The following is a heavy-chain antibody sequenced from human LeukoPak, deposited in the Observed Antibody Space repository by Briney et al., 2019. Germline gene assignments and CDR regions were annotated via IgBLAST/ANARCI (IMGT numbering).Heavy chain of an antibody. CDR3: ARDWRLGLEGAYYYYGMDV. V-gene: IGHV4-59*01. D-gene: IGHD1-1*01. Sequence: SETLSLTCTVSGGSISSYYWSWIRQPPGKGLEWIGYIYYSGSTNYNPSLKSRVTISVDTSKNQFSLKLSSVTAADTAAYYCARDWRLGLEGAYYYYGMDVWGQGTTVTVSS. J-gene: IGHJ6*02. CDR2: IYYSGST. CDR1: GGSISSYY.